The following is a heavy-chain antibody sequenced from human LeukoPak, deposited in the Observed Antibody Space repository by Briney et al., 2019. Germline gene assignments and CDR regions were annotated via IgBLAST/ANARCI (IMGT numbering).Heavy chain of an antibody. CDR1: GFTFSSYS. Sequence: GGSLRLSCAASGFTFSSYSMNWVRQAPGKGLEWVSSISSSSSYIYYADSVKGRFTISRDNAKNSLYLQMNSLRAEDTAVYYCARAQGPIAAAGPFDYWGQGTLVTVSS. D-gene: IGHD6-13*01. CDR3: ARAQGPIAAAGPFDY. V-gene: IGHV3-21*01. CDR2: ISSSSSYI. J-gene: IGHJ4*02.